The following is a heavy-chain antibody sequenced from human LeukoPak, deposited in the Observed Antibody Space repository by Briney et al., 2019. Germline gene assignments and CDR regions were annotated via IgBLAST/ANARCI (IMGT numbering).Heavy chain of an antibody. CDR3: ASLTTAEAFDI. J-gene: IGHJ3*02. D-gene: IGHD3-22*01. Sequence: PSETLSLTCTVSGGSISSSSYYWGWIRQPPGNGLEWIGYIYDSGSTNYNPSLKSRVTISVDTSKNQFSLKLSSVTAADTAVYYCASLTTAEAFDIWGQGTMVTVSS. CDR2: IYDSGST. CDR1: GGSISSSSYY. V-gene: IGHV4-61*05.